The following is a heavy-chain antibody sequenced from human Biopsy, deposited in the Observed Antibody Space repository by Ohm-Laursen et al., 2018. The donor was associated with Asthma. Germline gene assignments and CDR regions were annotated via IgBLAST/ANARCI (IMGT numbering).Heavy chain of an antibody. V-gene: IGHV3-30*03. J-gene: IGHJ4*02. D-gene: IGHD3-3*01. Sequence: SLRLSCSASGFTFSNYGMHWVRQVAGKGLDWGAVVTYDGISQYYAESVKGRFTISRDNSRNTLYLQMNSLRPDDTAVYYCARDVMEWYLPAFDFWGQGTLVTVSS. CDR2: VTYDGISQ. CDR3: ARDVMEWYLPAFDF. CDR1: GFTFSNYG.